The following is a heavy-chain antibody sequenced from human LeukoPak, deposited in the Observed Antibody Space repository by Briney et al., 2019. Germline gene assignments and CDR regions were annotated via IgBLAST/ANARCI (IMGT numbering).Heavy chain of an antibody. CDR1: GYTFTSYG. CDR3: ARARGSTVTTWSDY. D-gene: IGHD4-17*01. V-gene: IGHV1-18*01. J-gene: IGHJ4*02. Sequence: ASVKVSCTASGYTFTSYGISWVRQAPGQGLEWMGWISAYNGNTNYAQKVQGRVTMTTDTSTSTAYMELRSLRSDDTAVYYCARARGSTVTTWSDYWGQGTLVTVSS. CDR2: ISAYNGNT.